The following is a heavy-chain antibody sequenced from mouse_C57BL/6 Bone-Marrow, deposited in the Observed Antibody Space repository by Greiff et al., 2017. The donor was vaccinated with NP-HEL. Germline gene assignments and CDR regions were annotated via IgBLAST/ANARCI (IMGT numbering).Heavy chain of an antibody. J-gene: IGHJ2*01. Sequence: VQLQQSGAELVRPGASVKLSCKASGYTFTDYYINWVKQRPGQGLEWIARIYPGSGNTYYNEKFKGKATLTAEKSSSTAYMPLSSLTSEDSAVYFCARNWDYFDYWGQGTTLTVSS. CDR3: ARNWDYFDY. CDR1: GYTFTDYY. V-gene: IGHV1-76*01. D-gene: IGHD4-1*01. CDR2: IYPGSGNT.